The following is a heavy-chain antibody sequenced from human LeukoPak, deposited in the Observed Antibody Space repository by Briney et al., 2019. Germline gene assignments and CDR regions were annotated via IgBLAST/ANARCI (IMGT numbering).Heavy chain of an antibody. D-gene: IGHD2-2*01. CDR2: ISSSSSYI. Sequence: SGGSLRLSCAASGFTFSSYSMNWVRQAPGKGLEWVSSISSSSSYIYYADSVKGRFTISRDNAKNSLYLQMNSLRAEDTAVYYCARVNPSSTSCYPFDYWGQGTLVNVSS. CDR3: ARVNPSSTSCYPFDY. V-gene: IGHV3-21*01. J-gene: IGHJ4*02. CDR1: GFTFSSYS.